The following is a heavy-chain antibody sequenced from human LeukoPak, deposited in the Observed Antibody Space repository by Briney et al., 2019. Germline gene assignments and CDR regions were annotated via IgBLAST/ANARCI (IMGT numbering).Heavy chain of an antibody. D-gene: IGHD3-22*01. CDR1: GFTFSSYA. Sequence: GGSLRLSCAASGFTFSSYAMSWVRQAPGRGLEWVSAISGSGGSTYYADSVKGRFTISRDNSKNTLYLQMNSLRAEDTAVYYCAKGIYDSSGYDAFDIWGQGTMVTVSS. V-gene: IGHV3-23*01. CDR2: ISGSGGST. CDR3: AKGIYDSSGYDAFDI. J-gene: IGHJ3*02.